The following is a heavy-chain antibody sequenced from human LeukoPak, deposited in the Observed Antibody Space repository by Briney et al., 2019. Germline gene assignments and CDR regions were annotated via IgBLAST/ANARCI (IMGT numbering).Heavy chain of an antibody. V-gene: IGHV4-34*01. Sequence: KPSETLSLTCAVYGGSFSGYYWGWIRQPPGKGLEWIAEVNHSGSTNYNLSLKSRVTISVDKSKNQFSLNLSSVTAADTAVYYCARARRDSGYYQVDYWGQGTLVTVSS. CDR2: VNHSGST. J-gene: IGHJ4*02. D-gene: IGHD3-22*01. CDR3: ARARRDSGYYQVDY. CDR1: GGSFSGYY.